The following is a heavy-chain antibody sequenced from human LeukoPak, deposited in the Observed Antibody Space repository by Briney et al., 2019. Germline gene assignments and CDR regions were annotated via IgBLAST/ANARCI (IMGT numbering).Heavy chain of an antibody. V-gene: IGHV3-23*01. CDR1: GLTFRSYA. CDR2: ISGSISTT. J-gene: IGHJ4*02. CDR3: AQSAGGY. Sequence: GSLRLSCAASGLTFRSYAMSWVRQAPGKGLEWVSGISGSISTTYYTDSVKGRFTIFRDNSKNTVYLQMNSLRAEDTAVYYCAQSAGGYWGQGTLVTVSS.